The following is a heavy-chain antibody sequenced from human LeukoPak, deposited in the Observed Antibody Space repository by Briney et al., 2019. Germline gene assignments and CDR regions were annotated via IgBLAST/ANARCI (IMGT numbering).Heavy chain of an antibody. Sequence: GGSLRLSCAASGFTFSSYAMSWVRQAPGKGLEWVSAISGSGGSTYYADSVKGRLTISRDNSKNPLYLQMNSLRAEDTAVYYCAKIAVPRTAAAGIDYWGQGTLVTVSS. V-gene: IGHV3-23*01. CDR2: ISGSGGST. CDR3: AKIAVPRTAAAGIDY. J-gene: IGHJ4*02. CDR1: GFTFSSYA. D-gene: IGHD6-13*01.